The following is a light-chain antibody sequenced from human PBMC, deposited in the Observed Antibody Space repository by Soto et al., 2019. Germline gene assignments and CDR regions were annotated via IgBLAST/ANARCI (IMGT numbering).Light chain of an antibody. V-gene: IGKV3-20*01. Sequence: EIELTQSPGTLSLSPGERATLYCRASQSVRNSYLAWYQQKPGQAPRLLISGACSRATGIPDRFSGSGSGTGFTLTISRLEPEDFALYYCQQYVSSPITFGQGTRLEIK. CDR3: QQYVSSPIT. CDR1: QSVRNSY. J-gene: IGKJ5*01. CDR2: GAC.